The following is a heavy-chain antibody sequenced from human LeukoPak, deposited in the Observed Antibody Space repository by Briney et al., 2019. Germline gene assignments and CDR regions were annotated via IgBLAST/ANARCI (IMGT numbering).Heavy chain of an antibody. CDR2: ISSSSSYI. V-gene: IGHV3-21*01. Sequence: PGGSLRLSCAASGFTFSSYAMSWVRQAPGKGLEWVSSISSSSSYIYYADSVKGRFTISRDNAKNSLYLQMNSLRAEDTAVYYRARAVAAAGGLDYWGQGTLVTVSS. D-gene: IGHD6-13*01. J-gene: IGHJ4*02. CDR3: ARAVAAAGGLDY. CDR1: GFTFSSYA.